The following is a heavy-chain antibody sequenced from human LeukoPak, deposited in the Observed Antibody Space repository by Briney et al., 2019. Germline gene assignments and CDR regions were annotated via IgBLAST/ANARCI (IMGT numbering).Heavy chain of an antibody. CDR1: GGSISSYY. CDR2: IYTSGST. CDR3: ARHRRCSSTSCYRAFDY. V-gene: IGHV4-4*09. Sequence: SETLSLTRTVSGGSISSYYWSWIRQPPGKGLEWIGYIYTSGSTNYNPSLKSRVTISVDTSKNQFSLKLSSVTAADTAVYYCARHRRCSSTSCYRAFDYWGQGTLVTVSS. D-gene: IGHD2-2*02. J-gene: IGHJ4*02.